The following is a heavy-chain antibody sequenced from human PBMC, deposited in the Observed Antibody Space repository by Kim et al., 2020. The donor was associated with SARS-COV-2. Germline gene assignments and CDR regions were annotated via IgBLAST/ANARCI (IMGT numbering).Heavy chain of an antibody. CDR1: GVSISSYY. J-gene: IGHJ3*01. D-gene: IGHD2-21*01. CDR3: ARWGHSGAEIIKAFDV. V-gene: IGHV4-59*01. Sequence: SETLSLTCTVSGVSISSYYWNWIRQPPGKGLEWIGFVHHSGSTKFKPSLNSRVSMSVDTSKSQFSLKLSSVSSGDTAVYYCARWGHSGAEIIKAFDVWGRGTMVTVFS. CDR2: VHHSGST.